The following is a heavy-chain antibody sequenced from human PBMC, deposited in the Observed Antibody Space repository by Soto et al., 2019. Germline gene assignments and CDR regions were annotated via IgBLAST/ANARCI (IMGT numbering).Heavy chain of an antibody. J-gene: IGHJ3*02. CDR1: GFISDYY. CDR2: IRNKANSYTT. V-gene: IGHV3-72*01. Sequence: EVHLVESGGGLVQPGGSLRLSCVASGFISDYYMDWVRQAPGKGLEWVGRIRNKANSYTTKYAASVKGRFTISRDDSETSRYLQMNSLQTEDTAMYYCARVPSAPTDAFDIWGQGTMVTVSS. CDR3: ARVPSAPTDAFDI. D-gene: IGHD6-25*01.